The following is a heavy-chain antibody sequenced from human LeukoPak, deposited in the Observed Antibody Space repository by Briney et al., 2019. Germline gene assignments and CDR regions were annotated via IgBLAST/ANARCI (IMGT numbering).Heavy chain of an antibody. CDR1: GFTFDDYG. Sequence: GGSLRLSCAASGFTFDDYGMSWVRQAPGRGLEWVSGINWNGGSTDYADSVKGRFTIPRDNAKNSLYLQMNSLRAEDTALYFCARMDSSPGSYMDVWGKGTTVTVSS. CDR2: INWNGGST. J-gene: IGHJ6*03. V-gene: IGHV3-20*04. CDR3: ARMDSSPGSYMDV. D-gene: IGHD6-13*01.